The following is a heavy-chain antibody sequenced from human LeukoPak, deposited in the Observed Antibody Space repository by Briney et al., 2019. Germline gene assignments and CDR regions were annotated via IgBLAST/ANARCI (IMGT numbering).Heavy chain of an antibody. CDR3: ARYKSWLFLYYYYMDV. CDR1: GGSISSSSYY. Sequence: SETLSLTCTVSGGSISSSSYYWGWIRQPPGKGLGWIGSIYYSGSTYYNPSLKSRVTISVDTSKNQFSLKLSSVTAADTAVYYCARYKSWLFLYYYYMDVWGKGTTVTVSS. J-gene: IGHJ6*03. V-gene: IGHV4-39*01. CDR2: IYYSGST. D-gene: IGHD3-22*01.